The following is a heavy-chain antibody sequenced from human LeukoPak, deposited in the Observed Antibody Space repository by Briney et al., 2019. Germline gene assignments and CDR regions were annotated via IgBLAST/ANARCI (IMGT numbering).Heavy chain of an antibody. CDR1: GFTFDDYA. CDR2: ISWNSGSI. J-gene: IGHJ4*02. D-gene: IGHD3-10*01. CDR3: ARESTGFDY. Sequence: GGSLRLSCAASGFTFDDYAMHWVQQAPGKGLEWVSGISWNSGSIGYADSVKGRFTISRDNAKNSLYLQMNSLRAEDMALYYCARESTGFDYWGQGTLVTVSS. V-gene: IGHV3-9*03.